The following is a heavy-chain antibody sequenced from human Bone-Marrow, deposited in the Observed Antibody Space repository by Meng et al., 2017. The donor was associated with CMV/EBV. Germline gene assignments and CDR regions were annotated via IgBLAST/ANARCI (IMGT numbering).Heavy chain of an antibody. CDR3: ARDHEEFDP. V-gene: IGHV4-38-2*02. J-gene: IGHJ5*02. CDR2: IYHSGST. CDR1: GYSISSGYY. Sequence: GSLRLSCTASGYSISSGYYWGWIRQPPGKGLEWIGSIYHSGSTYYNPSLKSRVTISVDTSKNQFSLKLSSVTAADTAVYYCARDHEEFDPWGQGTLVTVSS.